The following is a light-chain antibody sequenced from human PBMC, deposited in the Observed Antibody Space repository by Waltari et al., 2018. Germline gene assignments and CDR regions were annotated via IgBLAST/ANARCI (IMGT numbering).Light chain of an antibody. V-gene: IGLV1-47*01. CDR2: RNN. Sequence: QSVLTQPPSVSGTPGHRVTISCSGSTSNIGSFYVFWYHQVPGTAPKLLISRNNRRPSGVPDRFSGSKSGTSASLAISGLRSEDEADYYCAAWDDSVSVSGWVFGGGTKLTVL. CDR3: AAWDDSVSVSGWV. CDR1: TSNIGSFY. J-gene: IGLJ3*02.